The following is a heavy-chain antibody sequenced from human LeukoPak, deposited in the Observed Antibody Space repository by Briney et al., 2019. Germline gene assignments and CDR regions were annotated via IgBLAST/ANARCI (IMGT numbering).Heavy chain of an antibody. CDR2: ISGSSSGSTSII. J-gene: IGHJ4*02. V-gene: IGHV3-48*04. Sequence: GGSLRLSCEFSGIIFSTYAMNWVRQAPGKGLEWISYISGSSSGSTSIIHYADSVKGRIPIPRDNAKNSLHLQMDSLSGEDTAVCYCAGDFWSGYYTEDWGQGALVIVSS. CDR1: GIIFSTYA. CDR3: AGDFWSGYYTED. D-gene: IGHD3-3*01.